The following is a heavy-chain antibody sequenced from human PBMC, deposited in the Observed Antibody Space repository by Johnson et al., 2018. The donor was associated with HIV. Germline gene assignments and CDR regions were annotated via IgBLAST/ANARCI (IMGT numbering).Heavy chain of an antibody. CDR3: ARDEGYCTGGVCSDAFDI. Sequence: VQLVESGGGLVKPGGSLRLSCAASGFTSSSYSMHWVRQATGKGLEWVSAIGTAGDTYYPGSVKGRFTISRENAKNTLYLQMNSLRAEDTALYYCARDEGYCTGGVCSDAFDIWGQGTLVTVSS. CDR1: GFTSSSYS. D-gene: IGHD2-8*02. CDR2: IGTAGDT. J-gene: IGHJ3*02. V-gene: IGHV3-13*01.